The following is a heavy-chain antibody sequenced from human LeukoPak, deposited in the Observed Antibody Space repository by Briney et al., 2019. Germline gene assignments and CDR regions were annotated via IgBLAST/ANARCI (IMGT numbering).Heavy chain of an antibody. V-gene: IGHV3-30*18. CDR1: GFTFSSYG. Sequence: PGRSLRLSCAASGFTFSSYGMHWVRQAPGKGLEWVAVISYDGSNKYYADSVKSRFTISRDNSKNTLYLQMNSLRAEDTAVYYCAKDLRELWNLTYYYYSMDVWGQGTTVTVSS. J-gene: IGHJ6*02. CDR2: ISYDGSNK. D-gene: IGHD1-26*01. CDR3: AKDLRELWNLTYYYYSMDV.